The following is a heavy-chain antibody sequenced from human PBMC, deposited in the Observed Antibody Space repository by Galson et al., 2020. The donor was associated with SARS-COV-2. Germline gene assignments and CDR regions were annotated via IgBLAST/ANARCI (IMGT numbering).Heavy chain of an antibody. V-gene: IGHV3-23*01. CDR2: IRGSGAST. CDR3: AKDSAARFLRGASHDFPAFDY. CDR1: GFTFSSYA. D-gene: IGHD3-3*01. Sequence: GGSLRLSCATSGFTFSSYAMSWVRQAPEKGLEWVSAIRGSGASTYYADSVKGRFTISRDNSKNTLYLQMNSLKAEDTAVYYCAKDSAARFLRGASHDFPAFDYWGQGTLVTVSS. J-gene: IGHJ4*02.